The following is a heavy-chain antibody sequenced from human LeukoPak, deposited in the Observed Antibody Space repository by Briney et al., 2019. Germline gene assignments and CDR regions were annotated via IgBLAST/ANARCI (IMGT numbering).Heavy chain of an antibody. CDR1: GFTFSSYA. D-gene: IGHD3-22*01. CDR3: EGYDSSGYLAFDY. J-gene: IGHJ4*02. Sequence: PGGSLRLSCVASGFTFSSYAMSWVRQAPGKGLEWVSAISGSGGSTYYADSVKGRFTISRDNSKNTLYLQMNSLRAEDTAVYYCEGYDSSGYLAFDYWGQGTLVTVSS. V-gene: IGHV3-23*01. CDR2: ISGSGGST.